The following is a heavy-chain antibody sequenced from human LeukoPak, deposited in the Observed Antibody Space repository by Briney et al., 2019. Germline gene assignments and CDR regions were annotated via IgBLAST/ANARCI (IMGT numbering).Heavy chain of an antibody. V-gene: IGHV1-69*13. D-gene: IGHD3-9*01. CDR3: GRSGGQSTILIGLDV. CDR2: IIPICGTA. J-gene: IGHJ6*04. Sequence: SVKVSCTASGGTFSSYAISWVRQAPGQGLEWMGGIIPICGTANYAQKFRGRVTTTADESTSTAYMELSSVRSEDTAVYYCGRSGGQSTILIGLDVWGKGTTVTVSS. CDR1: GGTFSSYA.